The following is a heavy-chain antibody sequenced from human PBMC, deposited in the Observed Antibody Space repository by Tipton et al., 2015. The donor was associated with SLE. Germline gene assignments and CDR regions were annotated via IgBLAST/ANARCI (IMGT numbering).Heavy chain of an antibody. CDR1: GGSISSYY. D-gene: IGHD1-26*01. Sequence: TLSLTCTVSGGSISSYYWSWIRQPPGKGLEWIGYIYYSGSTNYNPSLKSRVTISVDTSKNQLSLKLSSVTAADTAVYYCARDRGIDAFDIWGQGTMVTVSS. CDR2: IYYSGST. V-gene: IGHV4-59*01. J-gene: IGHJ3*02. CDR3: ARDRGIDAFDI.